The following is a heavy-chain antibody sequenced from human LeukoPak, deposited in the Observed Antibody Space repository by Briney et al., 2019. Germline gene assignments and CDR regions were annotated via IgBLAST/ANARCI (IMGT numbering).Heavy chain of an antibody. V-gene: IGHV3-23*01. CDR3: AKGQLVRGEFDY. D-gene: IGHD6-6*01. Sequence: RPGGSLRLSCAASGFTFSSYAMSWVRQAPGKGLEWVSAISASGGSTYYADSVKGRFTISRDNSKNTLYLQMNSLRAEDTAVYYCAKGQLVRGEFDYWGQGTLVTVSS. J-gene: IGHJ4*02. CDR1: GFTFSSYA. CDR2: ISASGGST.